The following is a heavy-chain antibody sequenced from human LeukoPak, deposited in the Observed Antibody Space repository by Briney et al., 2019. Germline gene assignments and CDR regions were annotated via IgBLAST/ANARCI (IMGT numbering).Heavy chain of an antibody. D-gene: IGHD2-2*01. CDR3: ARGVPAATLSI. Sequence: PSETLSLTCTVSGGSISSSSYYWGWIRQPPGKGLEWIGSIYYSGSTYYNPSLKSRVTISVDTSKNQFSLKLSSVTAADTAVYYCARGVPAATLSIWGQGTMVTVSS. V-gene: IGHV4-39*01. J-gene: IGHJ3*02. CDR2: IYYSGST. CDR1: GGSISSSSYY.